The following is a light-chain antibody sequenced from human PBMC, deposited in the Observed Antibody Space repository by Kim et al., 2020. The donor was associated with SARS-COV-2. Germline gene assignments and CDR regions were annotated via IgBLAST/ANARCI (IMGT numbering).Light chain of an antibody. V-gene: IGKV3-20*01. CDR1: QSVSSSY. CDR2: GAS. CDR3: QQYGSSPPDT. Sequence: SPGERPPPSCRASQSVSSSYLAWYQQKPGQAPRLLIYGASSRATGIPDRFSGSGSGTDFTLTISRLEPEDFAVYYCQQYGSSPPDTFGQGTKLEI. J-gene: IGKJ2*01.